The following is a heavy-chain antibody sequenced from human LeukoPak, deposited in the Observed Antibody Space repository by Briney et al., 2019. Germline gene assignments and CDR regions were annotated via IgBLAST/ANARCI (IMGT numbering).Heavy chain of an antibody. D-gene: IGHD2-15*01. J-gene: IGHJ4*02. CDR2: IYYSGST. Sequence: ASETLSLTCTVSGGSISSSSYYWGWIRQPPGKGLEWIGSIYYSGSTYYNPSLKSRVTISVDTSKDQFSLKLSSVTAADTAVYYCAIRNLVEIAWWYYFDYWGQGTLVTVSS. CDR3: AIRNLVEIAWWYYFDY. V-gene: IGHV4-39*07. CDR1: GGSISSSSYY.